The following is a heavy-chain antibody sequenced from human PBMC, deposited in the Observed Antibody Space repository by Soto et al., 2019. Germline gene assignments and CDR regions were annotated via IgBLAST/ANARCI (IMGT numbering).Heavy chain of an antibody. CDR1: GFTFSSYG. CDR2: IWYDGSNK. V-gene: IGHV3-33*01. J-gene: IGHJ4*02. D-gene: IGHD4-17*01. CDR3: ARERYGDYVQDFDY. Sequence: GGSLRLSCAASGFTFSSYGMHWVRQAPGKGLEWVAVIWYDGSNKYYADSVKGRFTISRDNSKNTLYLQMNSLRAEDTAVYYCARERYGDYVQDFDYWGQGTLVTVSS.